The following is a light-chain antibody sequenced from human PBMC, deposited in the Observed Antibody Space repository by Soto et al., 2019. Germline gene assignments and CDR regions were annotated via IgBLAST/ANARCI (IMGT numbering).Light chain of an antibody. CDR2: KAS. J-gene: IGKJ1*01. CDR1: QSISSW. V-gene: IGKV1-5*03. Sequence: DIQMTQSPSTLSASVGDRVTITCRASQSISSWLAWYQQKPGKAPKLLIYKASSLQSWVPSRFSGSGSGTEFTLTISSLQPDDFATYYCQQYKSYSPKDRFGQGTKVEIK. CDR3: QQYKSYSPKDR.